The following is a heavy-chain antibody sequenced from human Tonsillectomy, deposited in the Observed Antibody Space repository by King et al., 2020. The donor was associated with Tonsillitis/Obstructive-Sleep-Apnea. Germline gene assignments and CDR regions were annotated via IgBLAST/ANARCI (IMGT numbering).Heavy chain of an antibody. J-gene: IGHJ6*03. CDR3: AKEYYYYYMDV. CDR2: ISGSGGST. Sequence: VQLVESGGGLVQPGGSLRLSCAASGFTFSNYAMTWVRQAPGQGLEWVSTISGSGGSTYYASSVRGRFTISRDNSKNTLYLQMNSLRAEDTAVYYCAKEYYYYYMDVWGKGTTVTVSS. V-gene: IGHV3-23*04. CDR1: GFTFSNYA.